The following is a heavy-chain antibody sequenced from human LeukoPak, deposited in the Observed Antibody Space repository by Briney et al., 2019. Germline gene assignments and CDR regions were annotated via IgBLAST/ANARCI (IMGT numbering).Heavy chain of an antibody. V-gene: IGHV1-69*13. D-gene: IGHD3-22*01. CDR2: IIPIFGTA. Sequence: SVKVSCKASGGTFSSYAISWVRQAPGQGLEWMGGIIPIFGTANYAQKFQGRVTITADESTSTAYTELSSLRSEDTAVYYCAGPNDYYDSSGHFDYWGQGTLVTVSS. J-gene: IGHJ4*02. CDR3: AGPNDYYDSSGHFDY. CDR1: GGTFSSYA.